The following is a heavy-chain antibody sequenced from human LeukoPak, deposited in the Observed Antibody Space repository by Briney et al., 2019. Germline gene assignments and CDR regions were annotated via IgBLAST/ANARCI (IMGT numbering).Heavy chain of an antibody. Sequence: GRSLRLSCAASGFTFDDYAMHWVRQAPGKGLEWVSGISWNSGSIGYADSVKGRFTISRDNAKNSLYLQMNSLRAEDTALYYCAKDYSKTSYYGSGTYYRPNWFDPWGQGTLVTVSS. V-gene: IGHV3-9*01. CDR2: ISWNSGSI. J-gene: IGHJ5*02. CDR3: AKDYSKTSYYGSGTYYRPNWFDP. D-gene: IGHD3-10*01. CDR1: GFTFDDYA.